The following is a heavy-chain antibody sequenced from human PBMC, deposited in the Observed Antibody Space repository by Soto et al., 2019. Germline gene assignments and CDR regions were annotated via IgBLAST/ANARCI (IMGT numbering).Heavy chain of an antibody. J-gene: IGHJ4*02. CDR3: ARDLGIAVAGPSDY. V-gene: IGHV1-18*01. CDR1: GYTFNSYG. Sequence: GASVKVSCKASGYTFNSYGISWVRQAPGQGLEWMGWISAYNGNTNYAQKLQGRVTMTTDTSTSTAYMELRSLRSDDTAVYYCARDLGIAVAGPSDYWGQGTLVTVSS. D-gene: IGHD6-19*01. CDR2: ISAYNGNT.